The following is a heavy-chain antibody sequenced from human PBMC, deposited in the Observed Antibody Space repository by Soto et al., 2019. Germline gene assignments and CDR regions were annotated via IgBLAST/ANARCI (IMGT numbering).Heavy chain of an antibody. D-gene: IGHD5-18*01. Sequence: SETLSLTCTVSGGSISSGGYYWSWIRQHPGKGLEWIGYIYYSGSTYYNPSLKSRVTISVDTSKNQFSLKLGSVTAADTAVYYCARERRGYSYGYPFDYWGQGTLVTVSS. J-gene: IGHJ4*02. CDR3: ARERRGYSYGYPFDY. CDR1: GGSISSGGYY. V-gene: IGHV4-31*03. CDR2: IYYSGST.